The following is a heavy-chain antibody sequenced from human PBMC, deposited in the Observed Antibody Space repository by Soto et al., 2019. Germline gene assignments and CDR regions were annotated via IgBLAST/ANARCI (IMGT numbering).Heavy chain of an antibody. Sequence: ASVKVSCKASGGTFSSYTFSWVRQAPGQGLEWMGRIIPILDMTNYAQKFQGRVTITADKSTSTIYMELSSLRSEDTAVYYCARDRDYYDSSGSFDSWGQGTLVTVSS. J-gene: IGHJ4*02. V-gene: IGHV1-69*04. CDR2: IIPILDMT. CDR3: ARDRDYYDSSGSFDS. D-gene: IGHD3-22*01. CDR1: GGTFSSYT.